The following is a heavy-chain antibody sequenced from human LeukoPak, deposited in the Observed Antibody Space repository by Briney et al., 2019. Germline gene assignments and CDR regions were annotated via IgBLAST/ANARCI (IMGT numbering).Heavy chain of an antibody. V-gene: IGHV1-69*06. CDR1: GGTFSSYA. CDR3: ARGALGAYCGGDCYSRVAFDI. Sequence: ASVKVSCKASGGTFSSYAISWVRQAPGQGLEWMGGIIPIFGTANYAQKFQGRVTITADKSTSTAYMELSSLRSEDTAVYYCARGALGAYCGGDCYSRVAFDIWGQGTTVTVSS. D-gene: IGHD2-21*02. J-gene: IGHJ3*02. CDR2: IIPIFGTA.